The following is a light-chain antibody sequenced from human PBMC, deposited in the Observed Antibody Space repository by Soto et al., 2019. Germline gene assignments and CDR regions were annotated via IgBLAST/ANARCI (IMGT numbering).Light chain of an antibody. CDR2: RVS. J-gene: IGKJ1*01. Sequence: DVVMTQSPLSLPVTLGQPASISCRSSQSLLHSDGNTYLNWFQQRPGQSPRRLIYRVSNRDSGVPDRFSGSGSGTDFTLQISRVEAEDVGVYYCMQGTHWPPWTFGQGIKVEIK. CDR3: MQGTHWPPWT. V-gene: IGKV2-30*02. CDR1: QSLLHSDGNTY.